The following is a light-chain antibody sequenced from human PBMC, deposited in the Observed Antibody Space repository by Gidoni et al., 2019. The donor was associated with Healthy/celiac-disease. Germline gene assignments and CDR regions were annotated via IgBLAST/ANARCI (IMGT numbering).Light chain of an antibody. Sequence: DIQITQSPSSLSASVGDSVTITYRASQGISNYLAWYQQKTGKVPKLLIYAASTLQYGVPSRFSGSGSGTDFTLTISSLQPEDFATYYCQQNNSAPWTFGQGTKVEIK. CDR1: QGISNY. V-gene: IGKV1-27*01. J-gene: IGKJ1*01. CDR2: AAS. CDR3: QQNNSAPWT.